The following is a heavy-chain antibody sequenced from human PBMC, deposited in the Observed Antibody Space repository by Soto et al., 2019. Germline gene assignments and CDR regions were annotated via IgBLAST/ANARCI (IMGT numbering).Heavy chain of an antibody. CDR3: ATQGCSSTSCYALNWFDP. CDR1: GGTFSSYA. CDR2: IIPIFGTA. Sequence: SVKVSCKASGGTFSSYAISWVRQAPGQGLEWMGGIIPIFGTANYAQKFQGRVTITADKSTSTAYMELSSLRSEDTAVYYCATQGCSSTSCYALNWFDPWGQGTLVTVSS. V-gene: IGHV1-69*06. J-gene: IGHJ5*02. D-gene: IGHD2-2*01.